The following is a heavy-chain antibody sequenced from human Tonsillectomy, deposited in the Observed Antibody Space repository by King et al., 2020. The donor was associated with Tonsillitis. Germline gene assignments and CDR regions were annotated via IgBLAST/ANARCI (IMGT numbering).Heavy chain of an antibody. Sequence: VQLVESGGGLVQPGGSLRLSCAASGITFSSYWMSWVRQTPGKGLEWVANIKQDGSEKYYVDSVKGRFTISRENAKNSLYLHMNSLRAEDMAVYYCATTSGPGGTFDFWGQGTMVTVSS. V-gene: IGHV3-7*03. CDR2: IKQDGSEK. D-gene: IGHD3-16*01. CDR1: GITFSSYW. J-gene: IGHJ3*01. CDR3: ATTSGPGGTFDF.